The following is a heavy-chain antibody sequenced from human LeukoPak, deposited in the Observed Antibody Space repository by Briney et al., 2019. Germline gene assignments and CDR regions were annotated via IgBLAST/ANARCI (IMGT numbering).Heavy chain of an antibody. CDR2: IYYSGST. D-gene: IGHD2-2*01. CDR3: ARLGYCSSTSCSFTDAFDI. J-gene: IGHJ3*02. V-gene: IGHV4-59*12. Sequence: SETLSLTCTVSGGSITSYFWNWIRQPPGKGLEWIGYIYYSGSTNYNPSLKSRVTISADKSKNQFSLKLSSVTAADTAVYYCARLGYCSSTSCSFTDAFDIWGQGTMVTVSS. CDR1: GGSITSYF.